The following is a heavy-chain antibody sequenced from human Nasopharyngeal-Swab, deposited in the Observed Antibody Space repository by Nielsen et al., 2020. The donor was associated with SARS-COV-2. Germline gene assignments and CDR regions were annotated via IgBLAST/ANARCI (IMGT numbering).Heavy chain of an antibody. Sequence: WIRQPPGKGLEWIGYIYYSGSTNYNPSPKSRVTISVDTSKNQFSLKLSSVTAADTAVYYCARVAAAGGDVWGQGTTVTVSS. CDR2: IYYSGST. CDR3: ARVAAAGGDV. V-gene: IGHV4-59*01. D-gene: IGHD6-13*01. J-gene: IGHJ6*02.